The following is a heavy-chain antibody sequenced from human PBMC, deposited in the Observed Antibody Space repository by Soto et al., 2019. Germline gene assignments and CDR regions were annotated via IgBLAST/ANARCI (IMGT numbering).Heavy chain of an antibody. J-gene: IGHJ4*02. CDR2: ITWNGDST. D-gene: IGHD4-17*01. CDR3: ARAARYGDYQRHFDY. V-gene: IGHV3-20*04. Sequence: EVHLVESGGSVVRPGGSLRLSCAASGFTFDDYALSWVRQGPGKGLEWGSHITWNGDSTTYAESVRGRFTISRDNAKNSLSLQMNSLRAEDTALYYCARAARYGDYQRHFDYWGQGTLVTVSS. CDR1: GFTFDDYA.